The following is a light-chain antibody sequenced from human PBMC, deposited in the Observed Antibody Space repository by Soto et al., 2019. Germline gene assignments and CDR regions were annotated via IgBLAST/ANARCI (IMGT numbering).Light chain of an antibody. CDR1: QSLNNY. V-gene: IGKV1-5*02. CDR3: QQYYRSSIT. J-gene: IGKJ5*01. CDR2: DAS. Sequence: DLQMTQSPSTLSASVGARVTILCRASQSLNNYLAWYQQKPGKAPKLLIYDASTLERGVPSRFSGTGSGTEFTLTISSLQPDDFATYYCQQYYRSSITFGQGTRLEIK.